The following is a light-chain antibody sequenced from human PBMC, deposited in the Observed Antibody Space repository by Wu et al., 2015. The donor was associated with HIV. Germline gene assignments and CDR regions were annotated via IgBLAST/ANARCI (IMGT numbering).Light chain of an antibody. CDR2: DAS. V-gene: IGKV3-20*01. J-gene: IGKJ1*01. CDR1: QNVGSSD. CDR3: QQYGSSTLT. Sequence: VLTQSPDTLSLSPGERATLSCRASQNVGSSDLAWFQQKPGQAPKLLIYDASSRATGIPDRFSGSGSGTDFTLTISRLEPEDFAVYYCQQYGSSTLTFGQGTKVEIK.